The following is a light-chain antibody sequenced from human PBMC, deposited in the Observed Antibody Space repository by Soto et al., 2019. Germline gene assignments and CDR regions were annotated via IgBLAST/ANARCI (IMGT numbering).Light chain of an antibody. J-gene: IGLJ2*01. Sequence: QSVLTQPPSASGTPGQRVTISCSGSSSNIGTNYVYWYHQLPGTAPKLIIYRNNQRPSGVPDRFSGSKSGTSASLAISGLRSEDEADYYCSAWDDSLSGLVFGRGTKLTVL. CDR2: RNN. CDR1: SSNIGTNY. CDR3: SAWDDSLSGLV. V-gene: IGLV1-47*01.